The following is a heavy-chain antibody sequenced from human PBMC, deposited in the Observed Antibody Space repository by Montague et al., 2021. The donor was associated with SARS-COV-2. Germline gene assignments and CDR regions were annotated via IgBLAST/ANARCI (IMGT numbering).Heavy chain of an antibody. Sequence: SETLSLTCTVSGGSISSYYWTWIRQPPGKGLEWIGFVYYSGNTYXNPSLKGRVTISLDTSSNQFSLKLNSVTAADTAIYYCARHNYARSRFDSWGQGTMVTVSS. CDR1: GGSISSYY. V-gene: IGHV4-59*08. D-gene: IGHD2-2*01. J-gene: IGHJ4*03. CDR3: ARHNYARSRFDS. CDR2: VYYSGNT.